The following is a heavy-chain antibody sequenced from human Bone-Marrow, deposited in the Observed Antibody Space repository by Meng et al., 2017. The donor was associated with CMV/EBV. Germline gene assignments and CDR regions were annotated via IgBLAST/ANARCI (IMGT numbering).Heavy chain of an antibody. CDR3: ARMYFVVA. CDR2: INPNSGGT. J-gene: IGHJ4*02. CDR1: GYTFTGYY. D-gene: IGHD2-21*01. Sequence: RISCKASGYTFTGYYMHWVRQAPGQGLEWMGWINPNSGGTNYAQKFQGRVTMTRDTSISTAYMELSRLRSDDTAVYYCARMYFVVAWGQGTLVTVSS. V-gene: IGHV1-2*02.